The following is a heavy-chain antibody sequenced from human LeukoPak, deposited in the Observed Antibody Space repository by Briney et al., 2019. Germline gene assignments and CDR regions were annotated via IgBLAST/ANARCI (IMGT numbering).Heavy chain of an antibody. J-gene: IGHJ4*02. CDR3: ARDRRYYDSSGYYSDPLGY. Sequence: PGGSLRLSCAASGSTFSSYWMHWVRQAPGKGLVWVSRINSDGSSTSYADSVKGRFTISRDNAKNTLYLQMNSLRAEDTAVYYCARDRRYYDSSGYYSDPLGYWGQGTLVTVSS. D-gene: IGHD3-22*01. V-gene: IGHV3-74*01. CDR1: GSTFSSYW. CDR2: INSDGSST.